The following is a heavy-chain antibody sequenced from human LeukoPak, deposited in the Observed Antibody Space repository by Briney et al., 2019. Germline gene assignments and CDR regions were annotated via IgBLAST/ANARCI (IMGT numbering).Heavy chain of an antibody. CDR2: IYYSGST. Sequence: WIRQPPGKGLEWIGSIYYSGSTYYNPSLKSRVTISVDTSKNQFSLKLSSVTAADTAVYYCASLWFGEDNYYYMDVWGKGTTVTISS. V-gene: IGHV4-39*01. J-gene: IGHJ6*03. D-gene: IGHD3-10*01. CDR3: ASLWFGEDNYYYMDV.